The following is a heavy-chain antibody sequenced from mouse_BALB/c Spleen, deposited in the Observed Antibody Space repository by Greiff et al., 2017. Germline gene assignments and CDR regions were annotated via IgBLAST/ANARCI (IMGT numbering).Heavy chain of an antibody. V-gene: IGHV1-74*04. Sequence: LLQSGAELVRPGASVKLSFMASGYTFTSYWMNWVKQRPEQGLEWIGRIDPYDSETHYNQKFKDKATLTVDKSSSTAYMQLSSLTSEDSAVYCSARGDGNPRGPAYWGQGTLVTVSA. J-gene: IGHJ3*01. CDR2: IDPYDSET. D-gene: IGHD2-1*01. CDR1: GYTFTSYW. CDR3: ARGDGNPRGPAY.